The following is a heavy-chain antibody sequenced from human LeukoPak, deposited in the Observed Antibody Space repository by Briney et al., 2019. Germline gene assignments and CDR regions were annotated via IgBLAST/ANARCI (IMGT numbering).Heavy chain of an antibody. CDR3: VRNDGDNAFDI. V-gene: IGHV3-48*01. Sequence: GGSLKLSXAASRFTFSTYSMNWFGQPPGRGRKWFSYISIISTNIYYKDSVKGRFTISRDNAKNSLYLHMTSLRAEDTAVYYSVRNDGDNAFDIWGQGTMVIVSS. CDR2: ISIISTNI. CDR1: RFTFSTYS. J-gene: IGHJ3*02. D-gene: IGHD4-17*01.